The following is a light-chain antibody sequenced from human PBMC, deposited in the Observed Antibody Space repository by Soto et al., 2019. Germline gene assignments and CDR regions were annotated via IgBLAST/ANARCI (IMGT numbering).Light chain of an antibody. J-gene: IGLJ3*02. V-gene: IGLV1-44*01. Sequence: QSVLTQPPSASGTLGQRVTISCSGSSSNIGSTTVNWYQQLPGTAPKLLIYSNNVRPSGVTDRFSGSKSGTSASLAISGLQSEDEADYYCAAWDDSLNGWVFGGGTKLTVL. CDR1: SSNIGSTT. CDR2: SNN. CDR3: AAWDDSLNGWV.